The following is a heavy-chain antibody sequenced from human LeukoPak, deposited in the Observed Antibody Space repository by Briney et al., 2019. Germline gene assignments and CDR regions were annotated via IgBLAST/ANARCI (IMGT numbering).Heavy chain of an antibody. CDR1: GFTFSSYW. J-gene: IGHJ4*02. V-gene: IGHV3-7*01. CDR3: ARARRGSYSSSWYVSYFDY. D-gene: IGHD6-13*01. CDR2: IRQDGSEK. Sequence: PGGSLRLSCAASGFTFSSYWMSWVRQAPGKGLEWVANIRQDGSEKYYVDSVKGRFTISRDNAKNSLYLQMNSLRAEDTAVHYCARARRGSYSSSWYVSYFDYWGQGTLVTVSS.